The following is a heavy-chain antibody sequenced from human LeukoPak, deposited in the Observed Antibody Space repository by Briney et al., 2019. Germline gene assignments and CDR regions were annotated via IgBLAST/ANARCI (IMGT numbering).Heavy chain of an antibody. CDR2: IYYSGST. CDR3: ARDSSSWYPYWYFDL. CDR1: GGSLSRYY. V-gene: IGHV4-59*13. Sequence: SETLSLTCTVSGGSLSRYYWSWIRQPPGKGLEWIGYIYYSGSTNYNPSLKSRVTISVDTSKNQFSLKLSSVTAADTAVYYCARDSSSWYPYWYFDLWGRGTLVTVSS. D-gene: IGHD6-13*01. J-gene: IGHJ2*01.